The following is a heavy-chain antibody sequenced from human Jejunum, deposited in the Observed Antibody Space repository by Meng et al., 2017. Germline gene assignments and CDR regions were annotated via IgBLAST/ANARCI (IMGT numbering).Heavy chain of an antibody. CDR3: ARGGYYSFDY. J-gene: IGHJ4*02. Sequence: QGKRQESGPGLVKPSEIRSLTCAVSGGSISSVYWWTWVRQSPGKGLEWIGEIYHSGSTNYNPSLKSRVTISVDKSKNQFSLKLTSVTAADTAVYYCARGGYYSFDYWGQGTLVTVSS. CDR1: GGSISSVYW. CDR2: IYHSGST. V-gene: IGHV4-4*02. D-gene: IGHD5-18*01.